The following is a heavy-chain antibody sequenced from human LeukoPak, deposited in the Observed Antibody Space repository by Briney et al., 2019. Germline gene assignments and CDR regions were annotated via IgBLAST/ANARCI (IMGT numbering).Heavy chain of an antibody. CDR1: GFDFSIYA. V-gene: IGHV3-21*01. J-gene: IGHJ6*03. CDR3: AREGDPPGYYYYHHWDV. CDR2: ISSGSSFQ. Sequence: KPGGSLRLSCAASGFDFSIYAIAWVRQAPGRGLEWVSSISSGSSFQTYADSVKGRFTISRDNAKNSVYLQMNSLRADDTAVYFCAREGDPPGYYYYHHWDVWGKGTTVTVSS. D-gene: IGHD3-16*01.